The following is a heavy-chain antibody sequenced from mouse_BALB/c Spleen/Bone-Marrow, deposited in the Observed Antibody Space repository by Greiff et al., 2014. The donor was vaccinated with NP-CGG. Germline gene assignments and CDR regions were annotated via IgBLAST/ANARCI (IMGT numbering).Heavy chain of an antibody. D-gene: IGHD2-10*01. Sequence: VQLQQPGAELVKPGASVKLSCTASGFNIKDTYMHWVKQRPEQGLEWIGRIDPANGNTKYDPKFQGKATITADTSSNTAYLQHSSLTSEDTAVYYCASSAYSWGQGTLVTVSA. V-gene: IGHV14-3*02. J-gene: IGHJ3*01. CDR1: GFNIKDTY. CDR3: ASSAYS. CDR2: IDPANGNT.